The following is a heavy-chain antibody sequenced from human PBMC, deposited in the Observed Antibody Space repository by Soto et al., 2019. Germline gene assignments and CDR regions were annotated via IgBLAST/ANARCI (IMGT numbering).Heavy chain of an antibody. CDR1: GFTFSSYA. CDR3: ARPMYGDYVAVPRQMNYYYGMDV. D-gene: IGHD4-17*01. CDR2: ISYDGSNK. J-gene: IGHJ6*02. V-gene: IGHV3-30-3*01. Sequence: GGSLRLSCAASGFTFSSYAMHWVRQAPGKGLEWVAVISYDGSNKYYADSVKGRFTISRDNSKNTLYLQMNSLRAEDTAVYYCARPMYGDYVAVPRQMNYYYGMDVWGQGTTVTVSS.